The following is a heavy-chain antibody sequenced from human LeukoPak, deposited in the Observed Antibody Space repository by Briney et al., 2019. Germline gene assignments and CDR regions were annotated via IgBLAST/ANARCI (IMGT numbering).Heavy chain of an antibody. Sequence: ASVTVSFKSSGGTFINYAIRWVRQAPGQGLEWMGRIIPILGIANYAQKFQGRVTITADKSTSTAYMELSSLRSEDTAVYYCARVNSSSSACHYWGQGTLVTVSS. D-gene: IGHD6-6*01. CDR1: GGTFINYA. CDR3: ARVNSSSSACHY. V-gene: IGHV1-69*04. J-gene: IGHJ4*02. CDR2: IIPILGIA.